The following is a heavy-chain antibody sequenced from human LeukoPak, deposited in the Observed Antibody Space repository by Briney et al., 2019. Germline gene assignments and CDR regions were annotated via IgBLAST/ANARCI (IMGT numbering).Heavy chain of an antibody. J-gene: IGHJ5*02. V-gene: IGHV4-34*01. D-gene: IGHD6-13*01. CDR2: INHSGST. Sequence: SETLSLTCAVYGGSFSGYCWSWIRQPPGKGLEWIGEINHSGSTNYNPSLKSRVTISVDTSKNQFSLKLSSVTAADTAVYYCARSLYSSSWSTGHWFDPWGQGTLVTVSS. CDR3: ARSLYSSSWSTGHWFDP. CDR1: GGSFSGYC.